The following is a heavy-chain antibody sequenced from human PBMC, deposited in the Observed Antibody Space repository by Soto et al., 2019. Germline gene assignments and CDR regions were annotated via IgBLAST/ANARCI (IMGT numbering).Heavy chain of an antibody. Sequence: EVQLLESGGGLVQPGGSLKLSCGTSGFTFSDYAISWVRQAPGKGLEWVSGISGDGHSTYYAKSVKGRFTISRDNSKDTLYLQMSSLRDEDTAVYYCARGLSTAPVYWGQGTLVTVSS. CDR1: GFTFSDYA. CDR3: ARGLSTAPVY. CDR2: ISGDGHST. J-gene: IGHJ4*02. D-gene: IGHD5-18*01. V-gene: IGHV3-23*01.